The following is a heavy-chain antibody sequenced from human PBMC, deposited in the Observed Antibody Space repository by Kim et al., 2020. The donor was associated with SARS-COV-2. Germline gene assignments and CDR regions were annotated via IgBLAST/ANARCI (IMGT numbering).Heavy chain of an antibody. CDR3: ARVGYGYVWGSYRDYYYYCGMDV. J-gene: IGHJ6*02. V-gene: IGHV3-11*05. CDR2: ISSSSSYT. Sequence: GGSLRLSCAASGFTFSDYYMSWIRQAPGQGLEWVSYISSSSSYTNYADSVKGRFTISRDNAKNSLYLQMNSLRAEDTAVYYCARVGYGYVWGSYRDYYYYCGMDVWGQGTTVTVSS. D-gene: IGHD3-16*02. CDR1: GFTFSDYY.